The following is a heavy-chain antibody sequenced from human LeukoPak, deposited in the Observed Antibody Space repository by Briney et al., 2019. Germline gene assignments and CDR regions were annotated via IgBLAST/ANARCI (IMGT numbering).Heavy chain of an antibody. Sequence: GGSLRLSCAASGFTFSSYSMNWVRQAPGKGLEWVSSISSSSSYIYYADSVKGRFTISRDNAKNSLYLRMNSLRAEDTALYYCARGREDYDSGGYYLLFDFWGQGTLVTVSS. V-gene: IGHV3-21*01. D-gene: IGHD3-22*01. CDR1: GFTFSSYS. J-gene: IGHJ4*02. CDR2: ISSSSSYI. CDR3: ARGREDYDSGGYYLLFDF.